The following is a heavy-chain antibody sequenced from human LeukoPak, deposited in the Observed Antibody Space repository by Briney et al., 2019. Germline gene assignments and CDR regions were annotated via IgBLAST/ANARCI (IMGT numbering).Heavy chain of an antibody. J-gene: IGHJ4*02. Sequence: ASVTVSCTASGYTFTTYAIHWVRQAPGQGLEWMGWINAGNGNTKYSQRFQGRVTITRDTSASTAYMELSRLKSEDTAVYYCARESFGSSRPSDYWGQGTLVTVSS. CDR3: ARESFGSSRPSDY. V-gene: IGHV1-3*01. D-gene: IGHD6-13*01. CDR2: INAGNGNT. CDR1: GYTFTTYA.